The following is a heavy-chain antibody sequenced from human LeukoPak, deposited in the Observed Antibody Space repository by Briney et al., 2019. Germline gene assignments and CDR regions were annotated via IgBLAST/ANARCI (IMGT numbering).Heavy chain of an antibody. D-gene: IGHD6-19*01. V-gene: IGHV3-21*01. Sequence: GSLRLSCAASGFTFSSYSMNWVRQAPGKGLEWVSSISSSSSYIYYADSVKGRFTISRDNAKNSLYLQMNSLRAEDTAVYYCARTGIAVAGTSLEAFDYWGQGTLVTVSS. CDR3: ARTGIAVAGTSLEAFDY. CDR1: GFTFSSYS. J-gene: IGHJ4*02. CDR2: ISSSSSYI.